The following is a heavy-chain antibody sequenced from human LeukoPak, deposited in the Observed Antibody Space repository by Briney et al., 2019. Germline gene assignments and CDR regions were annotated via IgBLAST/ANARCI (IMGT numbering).Heavy chain of an antibody. V-gene: IGHV3-23*01. J-gene: IGHJ4*02. D-gene: IGHD3-10*01. Sequence: GGSLRLSCAASGFTFSSYAMSWVRQAPGKGLEWVSAISGSGGSTYYADSVKGRFTISRDNSKNTLYLQMNSLRAEDTAVYYCAKEASRLLWFGEGFDYWGQGTLVTVSS. CDR2: ISGSGGST. CDR3: AKEASRLLWFGEGFDY. CDR1: GFTFSSYA.